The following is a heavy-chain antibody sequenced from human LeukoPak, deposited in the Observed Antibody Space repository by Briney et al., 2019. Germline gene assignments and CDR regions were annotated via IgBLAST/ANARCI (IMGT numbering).Heavy chain of an antibody. D-gene: IGHD1-20*01. CDR2: IIPILGIA. J-gene: IGHJ6*02. Sequence: ASVKVSCKASGYTFTSFGISWVRQAPGQGLEWMGRIIPILGIANYAQKFQGRVTITADKSTSTAYMELSSLRSEDTAVYYCAASWYNWNDVYYYYGMDVWGQGTTVTVSS. V-gene: IGHV1-69*04. CDR1: GYTFTSFG. CDR3: AASWYNWNDVYYYYGMDV.